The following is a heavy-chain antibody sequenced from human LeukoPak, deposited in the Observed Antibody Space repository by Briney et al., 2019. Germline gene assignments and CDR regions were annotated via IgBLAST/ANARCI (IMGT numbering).Heavy chain of an antibody. CDR1: GGSFSGHY. V-gene: IGHV4-34*01. CDR2: IYHSGNT. J-gene: IGHJ4*02. D-gene: IGHD3-3*01. Sequence: SEALSLTCAVSGGSFSGHYWSWVRQSPGEGLEWIGEIYHSGNTNYNPSLTGRLTISVDTSKSQFSLRLSSVTAADTAVYSCATPRGRFLTHCGTVCYSGYDYWGQGALVAVAS. CDR3: ATPRGRFLTHCGTVCYSGYDY.